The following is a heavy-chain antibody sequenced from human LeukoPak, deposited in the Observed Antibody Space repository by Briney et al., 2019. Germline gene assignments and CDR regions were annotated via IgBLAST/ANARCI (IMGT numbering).Heavy chain of an antibody. D-gene: IGHD1-26*01. CDR1: GGSISSYF. J-gene: IGHJ4*02. V-gene: IGHV4-59*01. Sequence: SETLSLTCTVSGGSISSYFWSWIRQPPEKGLEWIGYIYYSGSTNYNPSLKSRVTISVDTSKNQFSLKLSSVTAADTAVYYCARGGSYDRFDYWGQGTLVTVSS. CDR2: IYYSGST. CDR3: ARGGSYDRFDY.